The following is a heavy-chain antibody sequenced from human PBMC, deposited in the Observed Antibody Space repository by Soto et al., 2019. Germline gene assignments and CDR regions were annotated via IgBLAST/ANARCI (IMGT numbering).Heavy chain of an antibody. CDR3: ARGVKGIAVAGHVRTVDY. D-gene: IGHD6-19*01. V-gene: IGHV3-33*01. Sequence: GGSLRLSCAASGFTFSSYGMHWVRQAPGKGLEWVAVIWYDGSNKYYADSVKGRFTISRDNSKNTLYLQMNSLRAEDTAVYYCARGVKGIAVAGHVRTVDYWGQGTLVTVSS. CDR2: IWYDGSNK. CDR1: GFTFSSYG. J-gene: IGHJ4*02.